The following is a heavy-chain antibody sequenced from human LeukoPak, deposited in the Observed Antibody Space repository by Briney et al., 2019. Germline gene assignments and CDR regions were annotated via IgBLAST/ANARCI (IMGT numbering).Heavy chain of an antibody. CDR3: ARDERDSSGYYPGL. J-gene: IGHJ1*01. CDR2: IWHDGSRK. D-gene: IGHD3-22*01. V-gene: IGHV3-33*01. CDR1: GFTLSNYG. Sequence: GGSLRLSCAASGFTLSNYGMHWVRQAPGKGLEWVAAIWHDGSRKYYAESVKGRFTISRDNARNTVYVQMDSLRAEDTAVYYCARDERDSSGYYPGLWGQGTLVTVSS.